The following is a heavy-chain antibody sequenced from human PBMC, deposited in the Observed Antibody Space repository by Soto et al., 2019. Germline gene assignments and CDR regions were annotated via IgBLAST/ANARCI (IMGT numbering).Heavy chain of an antibody. CDR1: GGAFSSYA. CDR3: ARRRLGYGSWYFDL. D-gene: IGHD3-10*01. V-gene: IGHV1-69*01. CDR2: NLPLFNIA. J-gene: IGHJ2*01. Sequence: QVQLVQSGAEVKKPGSSVKVSCKASGGAFSSYAISWVRQAPGQGLVWMGGNLPLFNIANYAQKVQGRVIITADEPLSTVYMDLSNLKSEDTAVYYCARRRLGYGSWYFDLCGRGTLITVSS.